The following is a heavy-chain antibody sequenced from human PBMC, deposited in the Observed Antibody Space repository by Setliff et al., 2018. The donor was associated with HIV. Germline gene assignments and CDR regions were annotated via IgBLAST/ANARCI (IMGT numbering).Heavy chain of an antibody. J-gene: IGHJ2*01. V-gene: IGHV4-34*01. D-gene: IGHD5-18*01. Sequence: SETLSLTCAVYGGSVSGHYWGWFRQPPGKGLEWIGEITPSGATNYLPSLKSRVTMSLDTSKNQFSLRLSSVTAADTAVYYCARAVNQNKAMVYIARWGWYFDLWGRGTLVTVSS. CDR1: GGSVSGHY. CDR2: ITPSGAT. CDR3: ARAVNQNKAMVYIARWGWYFDL.